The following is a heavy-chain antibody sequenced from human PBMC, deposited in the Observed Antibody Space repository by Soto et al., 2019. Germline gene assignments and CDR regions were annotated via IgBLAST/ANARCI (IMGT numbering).Heavy chain of an antibody. J-gene: IGHJ3*02. V-gene: IGHV3-15*01. CDR3: TTRNPGYCSSTSCRGAFDI. D-gene: IGHD2-2*01. Sequence: IWVRQAPVKGLEWVGRIKSKTDGGTTDYAAPVKGRFTISRDDSKNTLYLQMNSLKTEDTAVYYCTTRNPGYCSSTSCRGAFDIWAKGQWSPSPQ. CDR2: IKSKTDGGTT.